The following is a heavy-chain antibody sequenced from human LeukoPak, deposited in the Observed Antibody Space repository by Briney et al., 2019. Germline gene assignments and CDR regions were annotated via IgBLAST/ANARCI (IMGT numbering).Heavy chain of an antibody. V-gene: IGHV4-59*08. CDR1: GGSISSYY. J-gene: IGHJ4*02. CDR2: IYYSGST. CDR3: ARYPSQSSFDY. Sequence: PSETLSLTCTVSGGSISSYYWSWIRQSPGKGLEWIGYIYYSGSTNYNPSLKSRVTISVDTSKNQFSLKLSSVTAADTAVYYCARYPSQSSFDYWGQGTLVTVSS. D-gene: IGHD6-6*01.